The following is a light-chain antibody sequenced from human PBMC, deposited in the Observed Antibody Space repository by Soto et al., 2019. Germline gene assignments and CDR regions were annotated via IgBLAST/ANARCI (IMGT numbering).Light chain of an antibody. Sequence: DIQMTQSPSSLSASVGDRVTITCRASQAISNYLAWYQQKPGKVPKLLIYAASTLQSGVPSRFSGSGSGTDFTLTISSLQPEDVATYYCQSYNSALGRFTFGPGTKVDVK. V-gene: IGKV1-27*01. CDR3: QSYNSALGRFT. J-gene: IGKJ3*01. CDR1: QAISNY. CDR2: AAS.